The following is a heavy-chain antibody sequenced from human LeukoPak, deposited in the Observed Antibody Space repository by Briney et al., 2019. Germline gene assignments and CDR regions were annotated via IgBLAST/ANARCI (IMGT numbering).Heavy chain of an antibody. J-gene: IGHJ4*02. Sequence: GGSLRLSCAASGFTFSDYWMQWVREAPGKGLEWVANIRQDGNEKYYVDSVRGRFTISRDNAKNSLYLQMNSLRAEDTAIYYCARRYFDYWGQGTLVTVSS. CDR3: ARRYFDY. CDR1: GFTFSDYW. CDR2: IRQDGNEK. V-gene: IGHV3-7*03.